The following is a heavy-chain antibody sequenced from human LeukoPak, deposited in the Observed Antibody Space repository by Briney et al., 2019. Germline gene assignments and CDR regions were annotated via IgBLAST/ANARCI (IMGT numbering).Heavy chain of an antibody. CDR3: ARRGVGGRGYFDY. Sequence: TSETLSLTCAVYGGSFSGYYWGWIRRPPGKGLEWIGSIYYSGSTYYNPSLKSRVTISVDTSKNQFSLKLSSVTAADTAVYYCARRGVGGRGYFDYWGQGTLVTVSS. CDR1: GGSFSGYY. V-gene: IGHV4-39*01. J-gene: IGHJ4*02. D-gene: IGHD1-26*01. CDR2: IYYSGST.